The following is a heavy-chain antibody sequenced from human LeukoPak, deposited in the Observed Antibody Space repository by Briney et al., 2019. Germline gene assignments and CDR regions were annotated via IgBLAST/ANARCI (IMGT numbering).Heavy chain of an antibody. J-gene: IGHJ4*02. Sequence: GGSLRLSCAVSGITLSNYGMSWVRQAPGKGPEWVAGISGSGGSTNYADSVQGRFTISRDNPKNTLYLQMHNLRAEDTAVYFCAKRAVVIRVILVGFHKEAYYFDSWGQGALVTVSS. CDR1: GITLSNYG. V-gene: IGHV3-23*01. D-gene: IGHD3-22*01. CDR3: AKRAVVIRVILVGFHKEAYYFDS. CDR2: ISGSGGST.